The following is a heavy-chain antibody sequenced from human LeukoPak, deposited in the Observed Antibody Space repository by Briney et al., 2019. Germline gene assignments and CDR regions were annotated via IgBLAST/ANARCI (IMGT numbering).Heavy chain of an antibody. CDR1: GFTFDDYG. CDR3: ARVMGIYDSSAEVFDY. D-gene: IGHD3-22*01. Sequence: AGGSLRLSCAASGFTFDDYGMSWVRQAPGKGLEWVSGINWNGGSTGYADSVKGRFTISRDNAKNSLYLQMNSLRVEDAALYYCARVMGIYDSSAEVFDYWGQGTLVTVSS. J-gene: IGHJ4*02. V-gene: IGHV3-20*04. CDR2: INWNGGST.